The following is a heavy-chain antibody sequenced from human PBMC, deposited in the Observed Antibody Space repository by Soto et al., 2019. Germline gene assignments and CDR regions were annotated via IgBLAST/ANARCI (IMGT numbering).Heavy chain of an antibody. CDR1: GFTFSSYW. CDR2: IKQDGSEK. Sequence: GGSLRLSCAASGFTFSSYWMSWVRQAPVKGLEWVANIKQDGSEKYYVDSVKGRFTISRDNAKNSLYLQMNSLRAEDTAVYYCARDNREQLGHYYYYYGMDVWGQGTTVTVSS. J-gene: IGHJ6*02. D-gene: IGHD6-6*01. V-gene: IGHV3-7*01. CDR3: ARDNREQLGHYYYYYGMDV.